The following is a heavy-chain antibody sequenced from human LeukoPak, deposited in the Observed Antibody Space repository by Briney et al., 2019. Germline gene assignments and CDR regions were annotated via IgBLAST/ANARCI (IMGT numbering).Heavy chain of an antibody. CDR3: ASGGHLGYSYGYRPLDY. D-gene: IGHD5-18*01. J-gene: IGHJ4*02. CDR1: GGSISSYY. CDR2: IYYSGST. V-gene: IGHV4-59*12. Sequence: SETLSLTCTVSGGSISSYYWSWIRQPPGKGLEWVGYIYYSGSTNYNPSLKSRVTISVDTSKNQFSLKRSSVTAADTAVYYCASGGHLGYSYGYRPLDYWGQGTLVTVSS.